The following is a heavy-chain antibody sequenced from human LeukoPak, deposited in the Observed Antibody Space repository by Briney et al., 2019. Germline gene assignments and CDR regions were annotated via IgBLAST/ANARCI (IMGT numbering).Heavy chain of an antibody. D-gene: IGHD1-26*01. V-gene: IGHV4-59*01. Sequence: SETLSLTCTVSGGSISSYYWSWIRQPPGKGLEWIGYIYYSGSTNYNPSLKSRVTISVDTSKNQFSLKLSSVTAADTAVYYCASAGYSGSYYAFDYWGQGTLVTVSS. CDR1: GGSISSYY. CDR3: ASAGYSGSYYAFDY. CDR2: IYYSGST. J-gene: IGHJ4*02.